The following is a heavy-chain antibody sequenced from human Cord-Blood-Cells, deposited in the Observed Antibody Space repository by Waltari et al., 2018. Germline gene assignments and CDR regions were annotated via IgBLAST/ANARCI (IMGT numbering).Heavy chain of an antibody. J-gene: IGHJ3*02. CDR3: AREWGYSGYDAFDI. CDR1: GYPVTSYG. Sequence: QVQLVQSGAALKKPEASVKVSCKASGYPVTSYGISWVRQATGQGLAWMGWISAYNGNTNYAQKRQGRVTMTTDTSTSTAYMELRSLRSDDTAGYYCAREWGYSGYDAFDIWGQGTMVTVSS. CDR2: ISAYNGNT. V-gene: IGHV1-18*01. D-gene: IGHD5-12*01.